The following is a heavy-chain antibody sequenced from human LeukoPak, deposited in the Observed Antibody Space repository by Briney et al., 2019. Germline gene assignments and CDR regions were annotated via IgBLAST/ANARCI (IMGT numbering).Heavy chain of an antibody. Sequence: GGYLRLSCEASGFTFSSYEMNWFRQAPGKGLEWVSYVSKSGGTMKNADSVKGRFTVSRDNAKNSLYLQMNSLTAEDTAVYYCATAVIRGRGTMVTVSS. CDR3: ATAVI. J-gene: IGHJ3*02. V-gene: IGHV3-48*03. CDR2: VSKSGGTM. CDR1: GFTFSSYE.